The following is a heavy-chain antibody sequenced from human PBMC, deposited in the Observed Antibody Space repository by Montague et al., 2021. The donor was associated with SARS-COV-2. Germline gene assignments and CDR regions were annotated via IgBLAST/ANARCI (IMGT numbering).Heavy chain of an antibody. CDR2: SNHSGGT. CDR1: GGSFSGYY. V-gene: IGHV4-34*01. J-gene: IGHJ6*03. Sequence: SETLSLTCAVYGGSFSGYYWSWIRRPPGKGLEWIGESNHSGGTSYNPDLKGRVTISVDTSKSQFSLKLTSVTAADTAVYYCARGLSGSYSGGWVPVALFDFYYYMDVWAKGTTVTVSS. CDR3: ARGLSGSYSGGWVPVALFDFYYYMDV. D-gene: IGHD6-25*01.